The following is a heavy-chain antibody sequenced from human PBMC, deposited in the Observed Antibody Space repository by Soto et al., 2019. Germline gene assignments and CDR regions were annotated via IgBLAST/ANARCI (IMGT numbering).Heavy chain of an antibody. CDR1: GFTFSNYA. J-gene: IGHJ4*02. Sequence: EVQLLASGGGLVQPGGSLRLACAASGFTFSNYAMTWVRQAPGKGLEWITTINDGGTTTFYADSVKGRFTISRENSENTLYLQMSSLRAEDTAIYYCAKGDWELPTYFDYWGQGTRVTVSS. D-gene: IGHD1-26*01. V-gene: IGHV3-23*01. CDR2: INDGGTTT. CDR3: AKGDWELPTYFDY.